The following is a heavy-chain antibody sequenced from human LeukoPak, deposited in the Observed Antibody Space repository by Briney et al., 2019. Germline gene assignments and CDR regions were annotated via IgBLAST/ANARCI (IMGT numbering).Heavy chain of an antibody. D-gene: IGHD2-15*01. CDR3: AREPVPRYCSGGSCQDY. V-gene: IGHV4-34*01. Sequence: SETLSLTCAVYGGSFSGYYWSWIRQPPGKGLEWSGEINHSGSTNYNPSLKSRVTISVDTSKNQFSLKLSSVTAADTAVYYCAREPVPRYCSGGSCQDYWGQGTLVTVSS. CDR1: GGSFSGYY. CDR2: INHSGST. J-gene: IGHJ4*02.